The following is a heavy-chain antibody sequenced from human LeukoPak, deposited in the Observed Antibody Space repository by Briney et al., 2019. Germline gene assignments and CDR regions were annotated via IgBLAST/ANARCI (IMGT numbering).Heavy chain of an antibody. CDR3: ARADCSGGSCYSDAFDI. Sequence: PSETLSLTCTVSGGSISSSNNYWGWIRQPPGKGLEWIGEINHSGSTNYNPSLKSRVTISVDTSKNQFSLKLSSVTAADTAVYYCARADCSGGSCYSDAFDIWGQGTMVTVSS. D-gene: IGHD2-15*01. CDR2: INHSGST. V-gene: IGHV4-39*07. CDR1: GGSISSSNNY. J-gene: IGHJ3*02.